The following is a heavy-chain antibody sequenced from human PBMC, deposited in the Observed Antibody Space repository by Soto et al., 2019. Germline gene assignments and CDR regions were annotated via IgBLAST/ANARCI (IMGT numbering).Heavy chain of an antibody. V-gene: IGHV1-18*01. J-gene: IGHJ3*02. CDR1: GYTFTSYG. CDR2: IGAYNGNT. CDR3: ARDRITIFGVVIRGFDI. Sequence: ASVKVSCKASGYTFTSYGISWVRQAPGQGLEWMGWIGAYNGNTNYAQKLQGRVTMTTDTSTSTAYMEPRSLRSDDTAVYYCARDRITIFGVVIRGFDIWGQGTMVTVSS. D-gene: IGHD3-3*01.